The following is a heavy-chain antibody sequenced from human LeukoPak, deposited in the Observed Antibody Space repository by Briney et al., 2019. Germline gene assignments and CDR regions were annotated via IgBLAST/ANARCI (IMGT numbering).Heavy chain of an antibody. J-gene: IGHJ6*03. CDR2: IYYSGST. Sequence: SETLSLTCTVSGGSISSYYWSWIRQPPGKGLEWIGYIYYSGSTYYNPSLKSRVTISVDTSKNQFSLKLSSVTAADTAVYYCARGTNYYGSGSYYNSHYYYYMDVWGKGTTVTVSS. CDR1: GGSISSYY. D-gene: IGHD3-10*01. V-gene: IGHV4-59*08. CDR3: ARGTNYYGSGSYYNSHYYYYMDV.